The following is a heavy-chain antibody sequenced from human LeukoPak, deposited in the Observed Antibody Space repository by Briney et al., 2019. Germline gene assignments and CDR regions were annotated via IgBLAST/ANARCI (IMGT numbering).Heavy chain of an antibody. CDR3: AGYSGYGEGPYYYYMDV. Sequence: SETPSLTCTVSGGSISSYYWSWIRQPAGKGLEWIGRIYTSGSTNYNPSLKSRVTMSVDTSKNQFSLKLSSVTAADTAVYYCAGYSGYGEGPYYYYMDVWGKGTTVTVSS. CDR1: GGSISSYY. CDR2: IYTSGST. V-gene: IGHV4-4*07. D-gene: IGHD5-12*01. J-gene: IGHJ6*03.